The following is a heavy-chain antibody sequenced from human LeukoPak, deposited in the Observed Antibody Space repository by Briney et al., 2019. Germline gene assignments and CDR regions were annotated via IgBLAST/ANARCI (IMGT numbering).Heavy chain of an antibody. CDR2: IKTKTDGGTT. CDR3: VTRVKSTGDY. J-gene: IGHJ4*02. Sequence: GGSLRLSCSASGFPFSSYAMHWVRQAPGKGLEWIGRIKTKTDGGTTEYAAPVKGRFTISRDDSKNTVYLQMNSLKTEDTALYYCVTRVKSTGDYWGQGTLVTVSS. V-gene: IGHV3-15*01. D-gene: IGHD1-1*01. CDR1: GFPFSSYA.